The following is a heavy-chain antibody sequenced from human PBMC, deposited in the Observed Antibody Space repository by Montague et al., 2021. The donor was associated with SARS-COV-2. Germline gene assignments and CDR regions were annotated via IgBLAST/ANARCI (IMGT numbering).Heavy chain of an antibody. D-gene: IGHD3-16*01. Sequence: FRSLSCAASGFSFSSYWMHWVRQAPGKGLVWVSRINSDGSSTSYADSVKGRFTIPRDNAKNTLYLQMNSLRAEDTAVYYCVFLGGHFDYWGQGTLVTVSS. CDR3: VFLGGHFDY. V-gene: IGHV3-74*01. CDR2: INSDGSST. CDR1: GFSFSSYW. J-gene: IGHJ4*02.